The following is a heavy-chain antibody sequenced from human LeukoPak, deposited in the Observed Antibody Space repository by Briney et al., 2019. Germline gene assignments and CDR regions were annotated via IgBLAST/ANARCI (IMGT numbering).Heavy chain of an antibody. CDR2: ISGSGGST. CDR3: AKAIESGYSSSWWFFQH. D-gene: IGHD6-13*01. CDR1: GFTFSSYA. Sequence: GGSLRLSCAASGFTFSSYAMSWVRQAPGKGLEWVSPISGSGGSTYYAGSVKGRFTISRENSKNTLYLQKNSLRAEDTAVYYCAKAIESGYSSSWWFFQHWGQGTLVTVSS. J-gene: IGHJ1*01. V-gene: IGHV3-23*01.